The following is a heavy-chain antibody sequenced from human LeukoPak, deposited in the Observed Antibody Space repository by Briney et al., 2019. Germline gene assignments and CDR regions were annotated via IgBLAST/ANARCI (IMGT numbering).Heavy chain of an antibody. CDR3: AGAVAGKGVYVY. CDR2: ISSSSSYI. J-gene: IGHJ4*02. Sequence: GGSLRLSCTASGFTFSSYSMNWVRQAPGKGLEWVSSISSSSSYIYYADSVKGRFTISRDNAKNSLYLQMNSVRAEDTAVYYCAGAVAGKGVYVYWGQGTLVTVSS. V-gene: IGHV3-21*01. D-gene: IGHD6-19*01. CDR1: GFTFSSYS.